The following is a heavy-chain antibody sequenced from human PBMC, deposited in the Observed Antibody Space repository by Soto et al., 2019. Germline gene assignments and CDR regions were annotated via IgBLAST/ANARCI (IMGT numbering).Heavy chain of an antibody. Sequence: GGSLRLSCAASGFTFSSYGMHWVRQAPGKGLEWVAVIWYDGSNKYYADSVKGRFTTSRDNSKNTLYLQMNSLRAEDTAVYYCARAYFGGYSYGFGHYYYYGMDVWGQGTTVTVSS. V-gene: IGHV3-33*01. D-gene: IGHD5-18*01. CDR2: IWYDGSNK. CDR3: ARAYFGGYSYGFGHYYYYGMDV. J-gene: IGHJ6*02. CDR1: GFTFSSYG.